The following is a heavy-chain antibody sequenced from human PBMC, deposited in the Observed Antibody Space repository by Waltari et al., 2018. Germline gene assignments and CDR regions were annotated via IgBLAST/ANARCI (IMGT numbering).Heavy chain of an antibody. CDR3: ARDGGTWLEEDYCDY. J-gene: IGHJ4*02. CDR2: IKPSTGDI. CDR1: GYIFSGHY. V-gene: IGHV1-2*02. D-gene: IGHD3-16*01. Sequence: QVQLVQSGAEVKKPGASVKVSCKASGYIFSGHYMHWVRQAPGQGLERKGWIKPSTGDINYAQNFEGRVNLTRDTSLNTDYMELKSLTSDDTAIYCGARDGGTWLEEDYCDYWGQGTLVTVSS.